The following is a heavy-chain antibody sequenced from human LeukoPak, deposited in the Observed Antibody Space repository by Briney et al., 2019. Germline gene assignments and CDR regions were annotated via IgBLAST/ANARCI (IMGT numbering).Heavy chain of an antibody. Sequence: GGSLRLSCAASGFTFSSYGMHWVRQAPGKGLEWVAVISYDGSNKYYADSVKGRFTISRDNSKNTLYLQMNSLRAEDTAVYYCAKVLGYCSSTSCYSGAAYYYYGMDVWGQGTTVTVSS. V-gene: IGHV3-30*18. CDR1: GFTFSSYG. CDR2: ISYDGSNK. J-gene: IGHJ6*02. CDR3: AKVLGYCSSTSCYSGAAYYYYGMDV. D-gene: IGHD2-2*02.